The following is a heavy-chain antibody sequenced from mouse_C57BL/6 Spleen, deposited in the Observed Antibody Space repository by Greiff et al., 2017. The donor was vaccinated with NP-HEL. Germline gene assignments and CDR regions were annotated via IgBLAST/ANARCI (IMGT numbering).Heavy chain of an antibody. CDR1: GFNIKDDY. J-gene: IGHJ3*01. D-gene: IGHD2-1*01. CDR3: TTGHYGNLAWFAY. CDR2: IDPENGDT. V-gene: IGHV14-4*01. Sequence: VQLQQSGAELVRPGASVKLSCTASGFNIKDDYMHWVKQRPEQGLEWIGWIDPENGDTEYASKFQGKATITADTSSNTAYLQLSSLTSEDTAVYYCTTGHYGNLAWFAYWGQGTLVTVSA.